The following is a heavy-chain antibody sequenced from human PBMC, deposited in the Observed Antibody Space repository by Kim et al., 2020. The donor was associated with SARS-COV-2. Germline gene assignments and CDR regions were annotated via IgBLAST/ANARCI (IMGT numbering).Heavy chain of an antibody. CDR1: GYTMNNNY. V-gene: IGHV1-46*02. D-gene: IGHD3-10*01. Sequence: ASVKVSCKASGYTMNNNYMHWVRQAPGHGPEWMGIINPSGCSTNYAHKFQGRVTLTSDTSTSTFYMILSTLKSEDTARYYCARENSNKYGSENYYFDPWGQETLVTVSS. J-gene: IGHJ4*02. CDR2: INPSGCST. CDR3: ARENSNKYGSENYYFDP.